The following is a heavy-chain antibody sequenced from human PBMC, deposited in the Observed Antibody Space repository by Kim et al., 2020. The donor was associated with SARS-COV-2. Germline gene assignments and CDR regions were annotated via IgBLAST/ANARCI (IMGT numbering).Heavy chain of an antibody. V-gene: IGHV3-15*01. J-gene: IGHJ6*02. CDR3: TTDPRYPPGGPMDV. D-gene: IGHD3-16*01. Sequence: AAPVKGRFTISRDDSNNTLYLQMDSMKTEDTAVYYCTTDPRYPPGGPMDVWGQGTTVTVSS.